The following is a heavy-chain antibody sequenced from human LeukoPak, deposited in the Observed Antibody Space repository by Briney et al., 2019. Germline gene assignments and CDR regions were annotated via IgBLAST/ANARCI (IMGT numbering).Heavy chain of an antibody. Sequence: PPGGSLRLSCAASGFTFSSYAMSWVRQAPGKGLEWVSAISGSGGSTYYADSVKGRFTISRDNSKNTLNLQMKSLRAEDTAVYFCAKAISPRLDYYYGMDVWGQGTTVTVSS. CDR3: AKAISPRLDYYYGMDV. CDR1: GFTFSSYA. CDR2: ISGSGGST. V-gene: IGHV3-23*01. D-gene: IGHD3-3*01. J-gene: IGHJ6*02.